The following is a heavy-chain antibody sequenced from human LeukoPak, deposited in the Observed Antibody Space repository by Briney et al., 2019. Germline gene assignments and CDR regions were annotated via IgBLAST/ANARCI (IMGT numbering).Heavy chain of an antibody. V-gene: IGHV3-30*04. J-gene: IGHJ4*02. CDR1: GFTFSSYA. CDR2: ISYDGSNK. Sequence: GGSLRLSCAASGFTFSSYAMHWVRQAPGKGLEWVAVISYDGSNKYYADSVKGRFTISRDNAKNSLYLQMNSLRADDTAVYYCARDRDWNSGFDYWGQGTLVTVSS. D-gene: IGHD1-7*01. CDR3: ARDRDWNSGFDY.